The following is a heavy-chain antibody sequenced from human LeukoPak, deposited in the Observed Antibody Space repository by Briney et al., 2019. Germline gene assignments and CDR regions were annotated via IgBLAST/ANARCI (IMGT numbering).Heavy chain of an antibody. CDR1: GDSIGGSNYY. CDR2: VFYSGNT. V-gene: IGHV4-39*01. D-gene: IGHD6-13*01. J-gene: IGHJ4*02. Sequence: SETLSLTCTVSGDSIGGSNYYWAWIRQPPGKGLEWIGSVFYSGNTYYNPSLKSRVTISVDTSKNQFSLNLYSVTAADTATYYCARRGITYSSSFFAYWGQGTLVTVSS. CDR3: ARRGITYSSSFFAY.